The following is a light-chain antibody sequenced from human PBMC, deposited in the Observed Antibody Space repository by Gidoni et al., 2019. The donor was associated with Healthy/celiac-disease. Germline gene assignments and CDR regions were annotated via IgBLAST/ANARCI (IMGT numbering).Light chain of an antibody. CDR2: GAS. CDR1: QSVSSN. J-gene: IGKJ1*01. CDR3: QQYNNWPPT. V-gene: IGKV3-15*01. Sequence: EIVMTQSPATLSVSPGERVTLSCRASQSVSSNLAWYQQKPGQAPRLLIYGASNMATGIPARFSGSGSGTEFTLTISSLQSEDFAVYYCQQYNNWPPTFGQGTKVEIK.